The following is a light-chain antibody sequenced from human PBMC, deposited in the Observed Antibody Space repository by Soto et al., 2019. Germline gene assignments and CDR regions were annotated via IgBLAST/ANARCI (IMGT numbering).Light chain of an antibody. Sequence: VLTQSPARLPLSPGERATLSCRAGQGVSDYLAWNQQKPGQPPRLLFFDASNRATGVPDRFSAGGSGTDFTLIISSLEPEDFAVYYCQQRVNWPPTFGGGTKVEI. CDR2: DAS. CDR1: QGVSDY. V-gene: IGKV3-11*01. CDR3: QQRVNWPPT. J-gene: IGKJ4*01.